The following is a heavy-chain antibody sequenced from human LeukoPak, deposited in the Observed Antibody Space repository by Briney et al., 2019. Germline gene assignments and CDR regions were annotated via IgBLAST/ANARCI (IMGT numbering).Heavy chain of an antibody. D-gene: IGHD7-27*01. Sequence: GGSLRLSCAASGFTFSSYAMNWVRQAPGKGLKWVSGISPRGDGTYYADSVKGRFTISRDDSKNTLSLQMNSLRVEDTAVYYCARDLAWGAFDYWGQGTLVTVSS. CDR2: ISPRGDGT. CDR1: GFTFSSYA. CDR3: ARDLAWGAFDY. V-gene: IGHV3-23*01. J-gene: IGHJ4*02.